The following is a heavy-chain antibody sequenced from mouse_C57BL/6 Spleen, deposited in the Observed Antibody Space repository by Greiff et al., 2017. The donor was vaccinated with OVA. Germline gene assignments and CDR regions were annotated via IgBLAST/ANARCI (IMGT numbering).Heavy chain of an antibody. CDR1: GYTFTDYY. CDR3: ARDLYYGNLYYAMDY. V-gene: IGHV1-26*01. CDR2: INPNNGGT. Sequence: EVQLQQSGPELVKPGASVKISCKASGYTFTDYYMNWVKQSHGKSLEWIGDINPNNGGTSYNQKFKGKATLTVDKSSSTAYMELRSLTSEDSAVYYCARDLYYGNLYYAMDYWGQGTSVTVSS. D-gene: IGHD2-1*01. J-gene: IGHJ4*01.